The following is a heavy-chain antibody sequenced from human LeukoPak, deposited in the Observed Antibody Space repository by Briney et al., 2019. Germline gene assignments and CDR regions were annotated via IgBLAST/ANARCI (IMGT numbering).Heavy chain of an antibody. Sequence: SETLSLTCTVSGGSISSYYWSWIRQPPGKGLEWIGYIYYSGSTNYNPSLKSRVTISVDTSKNQFSLKLSSVTAADTAVYYCARLSRDGGNSVPFDYWGQGTLVTVSS. CDR1: GGSISSYY. CDR3: ARLSRDGGNSVPFDY. CDR2: IYYSGST. D-gene: IGHD4-23*01. V-gene: IGHV4-59*08. J-gene: IGHJ4*02.